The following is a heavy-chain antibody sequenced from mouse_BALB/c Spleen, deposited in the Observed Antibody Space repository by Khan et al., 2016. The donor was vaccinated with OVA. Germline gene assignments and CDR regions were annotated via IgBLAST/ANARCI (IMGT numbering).Heavy chain of an antibody. CDR2: ITPNNGGT. J-gene: IGHJ3*01. CDR3: ARGGFGSPFAY. Sequence: VQLQQSGPELVKPGASVKISCKASGYPFTDYNMDWVKQSHGKSLEWLGDITPNNGGTIYNQKFTGKATLTVATSSSTAYMELRSLTSEDTPVYYCARGGFGSPFAYWGQGTLVTVSA. CDR1: GYPFTDYN. V-gene: IGHV1-18*01. D-gene: IGHD1-1*01.